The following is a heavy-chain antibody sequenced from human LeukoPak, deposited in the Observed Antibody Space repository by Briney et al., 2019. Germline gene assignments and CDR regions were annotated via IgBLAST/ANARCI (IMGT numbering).Heavy chain of an antibody. CDR2: IRYDGSNK. CDR1: GFTFSSYG. D-gene: IGHD3-10*01. Sequence: PGGSLRLSCAASGFTFSSYGMHWVRQAPGKGLEWVAFIRYDGSNKYYADSVKGRFTISRDNAKNSLYLQMNSLRAEDTAVYYCARDPAESGSYSSAFDVWGQGTMVTVSS. CDR3: ARDPAESGSYSSAFDV. V-gene: IGHV3-30*02. J-gene: IGHJ3*01.